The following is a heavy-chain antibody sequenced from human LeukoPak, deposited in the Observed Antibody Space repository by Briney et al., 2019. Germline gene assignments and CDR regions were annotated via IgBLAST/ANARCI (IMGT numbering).Heavy chain of an antibody. J-gene: IGHJ6*03. CDR3: ARDGTSCSLCFHWGLMDV. V-gene: IGHV1-69*13. Sequence: SVKVSCKASGGTFSSYAISWVRQAPGQGLEWMGGIIPIFGTANYAQKFQGRVTITADESTSTAYMELSSLRSEDTAVYYCARDGTSCSLCFHWGLMDVWGKGTTVTVSS. D-gene: IGHD2-2*01. CDR1: GGTFSSYA. CDR2: IIPIFGTA.